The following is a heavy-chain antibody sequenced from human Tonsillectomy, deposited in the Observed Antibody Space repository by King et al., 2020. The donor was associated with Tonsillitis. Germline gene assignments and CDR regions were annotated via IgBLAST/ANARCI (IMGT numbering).Heavy chain of an antibody. J-gene: IGHJ6*03. CDR2: IWFDGTNA. CDR1: GFPFGTYG. Sequence: VQLVVSGGGVVQPGTSLRLSCAASGFPFGTYGMHWVRQAPGKGLEWVAVIWFDGTNANYADSVKGRFTISRDTSKNTLYLQMNSLRAEDTAVYYCARAYIVVLPAADYMDVWGKGTTVTVSS. CDR3: ARAYIVVLPAADYMDV. D-gene: IGHD2-2*01. V-gene: IGHV3-33*01.